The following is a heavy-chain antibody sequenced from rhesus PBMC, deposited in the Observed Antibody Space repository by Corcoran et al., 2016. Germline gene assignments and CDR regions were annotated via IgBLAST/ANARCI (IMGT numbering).Heavy chain of an antibody. J-gene: IGHJ6*01. Sequence: QVQLQESGPGRAKPLGTLPLTCAGPGGSISDDYDWSWIRQPPGKGLGWVGYSYGSGGATNYTPSLRNRVTISIDTSKSQFSLKLSSVTAADTAVYYCARDESGLDSWGKGVVVTVSS. V-gene: IGHV4-106*01. CDR1: GGSISDDYD. CDR2: SYGSGGAT. CDR3: ARDESGLDS.